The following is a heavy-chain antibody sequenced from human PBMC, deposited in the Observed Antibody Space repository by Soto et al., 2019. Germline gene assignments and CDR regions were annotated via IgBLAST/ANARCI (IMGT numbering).Heavy chain of an antibody. CDR3: TADYYYYYGMDV. V-gene: IGHV3-15*07. J-gene: IGHJ6*02. CDR1: GFTFSNAW. CDR2: IKSKTDGGTT. Sequence: EVQLVESGGGLVKPGGSLRLSCAASGFTFSNAWMNWVRQAPGKGLEWVGRIKSKTDGGTTDYAAPVKGRFTISRDDSNNTLYLQMNSLKTEDTAVYYCTADYYYYYGMDVWGQGTTVTVSS.